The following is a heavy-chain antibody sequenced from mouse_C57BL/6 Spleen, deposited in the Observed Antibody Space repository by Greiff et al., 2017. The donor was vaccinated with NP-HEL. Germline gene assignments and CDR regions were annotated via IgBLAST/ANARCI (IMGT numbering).Heavy chain of an antibody. CDR2: IDPSDSET. D-gene: IGHD1-1*01. V-gene: IGHV1-52*01. CDR3: ARGHYGGSSFAY. J-gene: IGHJ3*01. Sequence: QVQLQQPGAELVRPGSSVKLSCKASGYTFTSYWMHWVKQRPIQGLEWIGNIDPSDSETHYNQKFKDKATLTVDKSSSTAYMQLSSLTSEDSAVYYCARGHYGGSSFAYWGQGTLVTVSA. CDR1: GYTFTSYW.